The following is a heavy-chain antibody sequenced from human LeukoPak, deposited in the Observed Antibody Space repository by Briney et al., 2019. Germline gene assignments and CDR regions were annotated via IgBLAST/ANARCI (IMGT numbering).Heavy chain of an antibody. J-gene: IGHJ4*02. D-gene: IGHD4-17*01. CDR2: ISSSSSYI. V-gene: IGHV3-21*01. CDR3: ARDLWDAVTTTYFDY. Sequence: GGSLRLSCAAPGFTFSSYSMNWVRQAPGKGLEWVSSISSSSSYIYYADSVKGRFTISRDNAKNSLYLQMNSLRAEDTAVYYCARDLWDAVTTTYFDYWGQGTLVTVSS. CDR1: GFTFSSYS.